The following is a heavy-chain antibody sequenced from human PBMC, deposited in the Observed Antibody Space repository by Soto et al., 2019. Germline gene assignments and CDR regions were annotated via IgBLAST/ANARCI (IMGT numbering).Heavy chain of an antibody. CDR3: ARDLGYFACPDY. J-gene: IGHJ4*02. V-gene: IGHV3-30-3*01. D-gene: IGHD3-9*01. CDR1: GFTFSSYA. CDR2: ISYDGSNK. Sequence: QVQLVESGGGVVQPGRSLRLSCAASGFTFSSYAMHWVRQAPGKGLEWVAVISYDGSNKYYADSVKGRFTISRDNSKNTLYLQMNSLRAEDTAVYYCARDLGYFACPDYWGQGTLVTVSS.